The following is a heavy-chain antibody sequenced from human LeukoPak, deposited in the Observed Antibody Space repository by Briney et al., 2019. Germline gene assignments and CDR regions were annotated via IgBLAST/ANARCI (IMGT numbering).Heavy chain of an antibody. CDR3: ARGRYFDWLLFNWFDP. CDR1: GYSFTTYW. D-gene: IGHD3-9*01. J-gene: IGHJ5*02. Sequence: GESLKISCKGSGYSFTTYWIGWVRQMPGKGLESMGIIYPGDSDTRYSPSFQGQVTISADKSISTAYLQWSSLKASDTAMYYCARGRYFDWLLFNWFDPWGQGTLVTVSS. CDR2: IYPGDSDT. V-gene: IGHV5-51*01.